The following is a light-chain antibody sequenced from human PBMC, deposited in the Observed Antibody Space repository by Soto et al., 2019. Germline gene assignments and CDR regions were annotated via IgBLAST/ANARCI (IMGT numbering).Light chain of an antibody. J-gene: IGKJ5*01. CDR2: DAS. V-gene: IGKV3-11*01. CDR3: QQRSNWPPVIT. Sequence: EIVLTQSPATLSLSPGERATLSCRASQTFSSNLAWYQQKPGQAPRLLIYDASKRATGIPARFSGRGSGTDFTLTISSLQSEDFAVYYCQQRSNWPPVITFGQGTRLEIK. CDR1: QTFSSN.